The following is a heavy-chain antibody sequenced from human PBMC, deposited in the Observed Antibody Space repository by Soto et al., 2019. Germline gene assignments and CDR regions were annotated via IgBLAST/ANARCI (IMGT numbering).Heavy chain of an antibody. V-gene: IGHV3-33*01. J-gene: IGHJ3*02. CDR1: GFTFSRFG. CDR2: IGYDGSSK. CDR3: ARDRVSYSGYGAAFDI. D-gene: IGHD5-12*01. Sequence: QVQLVESGGGVVQPGRSLRLSCAASGFTFSRFGMNWVRQAPGKGLEWVAGIGYDGSSKYYADSVKGRLTIFRDNSNNTLSVQMNSLRVEDTAVYYCARDRVSYSGYGAAFDIWGQGTMVTVPS.